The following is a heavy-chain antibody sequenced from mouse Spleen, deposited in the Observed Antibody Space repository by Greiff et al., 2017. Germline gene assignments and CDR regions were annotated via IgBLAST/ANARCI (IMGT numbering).Heavy chain of an antibody. CDR3: ARRGNDYDAWFAY. Sequence: QVQLQQPGAELVKPGASVKMSCKASGYTFTSYWITWAKQRPGQGLEWIGDIYPGSGSTNYNEKFKSKATLTVDTSSSTAYMQLSSLTSEDSAVYYCARRGNDYDAWFAYWGQGTLVTVSA. J-gene: IGHJ3*01. V-gene: IGHV1-55*01. D-gene: IGHD2-4*01. CDR2: IYPGSGST. CDR1: GYTFTSYW.